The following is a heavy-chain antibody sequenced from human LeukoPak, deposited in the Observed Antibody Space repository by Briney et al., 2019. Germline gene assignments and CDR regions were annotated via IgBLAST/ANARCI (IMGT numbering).Heavy chain of an antibody. Sequence: SETLSLTCTVSGGSISSYYWSWIRQPAGKGLEWIGRIYASGSTNYNPSLRSRVTMSVDTSKNQFSLKLSSVTAADTAVYYCASSGAVAAHPLDYWGQGTLVTVSS. CDR3: ASSGAVAAHPLDY. CDR2: IYASGST. V-gene: IGHV4-4*07. J-gene: IGHJ4*02. CDR1: GGSISSYY. D-gene: IGHD6-19*01.